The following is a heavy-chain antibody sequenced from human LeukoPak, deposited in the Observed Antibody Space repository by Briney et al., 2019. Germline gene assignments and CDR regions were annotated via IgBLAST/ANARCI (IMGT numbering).Heavy chain of an antibody. J-gene: IGHJ4*02. V-gene: IGHV1-2*02. CDR2: INPNSGGT. CDR3: ARDNSAAAAKYYFDY. D-gene: IGHD6-13*01. Sequence: ASVKVSCKASGYTFTGYYMHWVRQAPGQGLEWMGWINPNSGGTNYAQKFQGRVTMTRDTSISTAYMELSRLRFDDTAVYYCARDNSAAAAKYYFDYWGQGTLVTVSS. CDR1: GYTFTGYY.